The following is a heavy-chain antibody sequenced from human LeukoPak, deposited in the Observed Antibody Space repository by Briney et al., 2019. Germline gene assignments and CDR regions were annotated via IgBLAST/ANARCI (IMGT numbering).Heavy chain of an antibody. CDR2: VAFNGRT. V-gene: IGHV4-59*11. CDR3: ARLPDISGWPFDC. Sequence: PSETLSLTCTVSGGPIDKHYWTWIRRPPGKGLEWIGYVAFNGRTVYNPSLRSRLTMSVDPSMGQFSLSLTPVTAADTAVYYCARLPDISGWPFDCWGQGTLVTVSS. J-gene: IGHJ4*02. D-gene: IGHD6-19*01. CDR1: GGPIDKHY.